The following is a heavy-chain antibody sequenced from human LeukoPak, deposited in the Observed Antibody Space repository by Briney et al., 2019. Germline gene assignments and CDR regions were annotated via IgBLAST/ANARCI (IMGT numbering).Heavy chain of an antibody. D-gene: IGHD2-15*01. Sequence: SETLSLTCAVYGGSFSGYYWSWIRQPPGKGLEWMGEINHSGSTTYNTSLKTRVTISVDTSKNQCSLKVTSVTAADTAVYYCARGDYWSGGSCYLNYWGQGTLVTVSS. V-gene: IGHV4-34*01. CDR3: ARGDYWSGGSCYLNY. CDR2: INHSGST. J-gene: IGHJ4*02. CDR1: GGSFSGYY.